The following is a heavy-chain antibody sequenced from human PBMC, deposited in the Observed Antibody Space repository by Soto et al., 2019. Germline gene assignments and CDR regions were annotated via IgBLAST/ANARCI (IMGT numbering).Heavy chain of an antibody. D-gene: IGHD3-16*01. CDR3: PRRDSAVPPTGGNFDL. Sequence: QVLLVQSGAEVKKPGASVKVSCKASGYIFTSYAVHWVRQAPGQRLEWMGWINAANGNTKYSQKVQGRVTITGDTPGRKAYMERGTVRSEGTGVYYCPRRDSAVPPTGGNFDLWGRGTLVTVSS. V-gene: IGHV1-3*01. CDR1: GYIFTSYA. CDR2: INAANGNT. J-gene: IGHJ2*01.